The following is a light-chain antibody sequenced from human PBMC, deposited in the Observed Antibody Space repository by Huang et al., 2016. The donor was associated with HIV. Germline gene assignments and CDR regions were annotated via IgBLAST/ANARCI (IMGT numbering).Light chain of an antibody. V-gene: IGKV3-15*01. J-gene: IGKJ1*01. Sequence: EIVLTHSPATLSVSPGEGATLPCRASQYVCTSLAWDQQKPGQSPRLVIHSVSTRATGFPARFSGSGSRTEFTLTITSLQSEDCALYYCQQYYNWPWTFGLGTKVEI. CDR2: SVS. CDR1: QYVCTS. CDR3: QQYYNWPWT.